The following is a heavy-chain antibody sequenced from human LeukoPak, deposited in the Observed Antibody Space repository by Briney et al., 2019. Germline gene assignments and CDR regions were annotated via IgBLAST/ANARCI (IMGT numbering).Heavy chain of an antibody. Sequence: GGSLRLSCAASGCTFSSYGMPWVRQAPGKGLEWVAVIWYDGSNKYYADSVTGRFTISSNNSKNTLYLQMNSLRAEDTAVYYCARDIAVSSSLDYWGQGTLVTVSS. D-gene: IGHD6-6*01. CDR1: GCTFSSYG. CDR3: ARDIAVSSSLDY. V-gene: IGHV3-33*01. CDR2: IWYDGSNK. J-gene: IGHJ4*02.